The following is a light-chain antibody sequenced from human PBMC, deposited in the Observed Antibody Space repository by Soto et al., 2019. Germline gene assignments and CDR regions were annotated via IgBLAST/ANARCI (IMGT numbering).Light chain of an antibody. CDR3: QQSYSTPRIT. J-gene: IGKJ5*01. CDR1: QSISSY. V-gene: IGKV1-39*01. CDR2: AAS. Sequence: DIQMTQSPSSLSASVGDRVTITCRASQSISSYLNWYQKKPGKAPKLLIYAASSLQSGVPSRLSGSGSGTDFTLTISSLQPEDFATYYCQQSYSTPRITFGQGTRLEIK.